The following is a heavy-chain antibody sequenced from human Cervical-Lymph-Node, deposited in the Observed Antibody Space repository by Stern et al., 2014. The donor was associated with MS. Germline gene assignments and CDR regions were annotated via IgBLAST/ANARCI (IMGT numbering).Heavy chain of an antibody. CDR3: ASRYDYGDYIY. J-gene: IGHJ4*02. D-gene: IGHD4-17*01. CDR1: GFIFNYYA. V-gene: IGHV3-30*04. CDR2: ISNDGSSR. Sequence: MQLVESGGGVVQPGRSLRLSCAASGFIFNYYAMYWVRQAPGKGLQWVAVISNDGSSRDYADSVKGRFPISRDNSKNTLFLQMNSLRVEDTGVYYCASRYDYGDYIYWGQGTLVTVSS.